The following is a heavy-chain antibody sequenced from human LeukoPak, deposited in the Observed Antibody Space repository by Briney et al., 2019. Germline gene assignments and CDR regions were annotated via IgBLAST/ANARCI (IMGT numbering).Heavy chain of an antibody. CDR3: ARERRDFWSGYYWDWFDP. J-gene: IGHJ5*02. CDR1: GGSFSGYY. CDR2: IYHSGST. V-gene: IGHV4-34*01. D-gene: IGHD3-3*01. Sequence: SETLSLTCAVYGGSFSGYYWNWIRQPPGKGLEWIGSIYHSGSTYYNPSLKSRVTISVDTSKNQFSLKLSSVTAADTAVYYCARERRDFWSGYYWDWFDPWGQGTLVTVSS.